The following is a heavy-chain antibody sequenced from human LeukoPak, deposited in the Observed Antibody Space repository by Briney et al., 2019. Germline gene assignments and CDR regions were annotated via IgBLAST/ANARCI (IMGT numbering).Heavy chain of an antibody. V-gene: IGHV3-11*01. CDR2: ISGSGRTI. CDR1: GFIFSDYY. D-gene: IGHD4-17*01. Sequence: GGSLRLSCAASGFIFSDYYMSWIRQAPGKGLEWISYISGSGRTIYYADSVKGRFTISRDNAKNTLYLQMNSLRAEDTAVYYCAKDRNYGDYDYYFDYWGQGTLVTVSS. CDR3: AKDRNYGDYDYYFDY. J-gene: IGHJ4*02.